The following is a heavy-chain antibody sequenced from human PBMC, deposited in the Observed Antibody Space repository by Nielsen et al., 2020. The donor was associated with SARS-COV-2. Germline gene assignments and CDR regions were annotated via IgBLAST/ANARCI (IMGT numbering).Heavy chain of an antibody. V-gene: IGHV3-9*01. Sequence: SCAASGFTFDDYAMHWVRQAPGKGLEWVSGISWNSGSIGYADSVKGRFTISRDNAKNSLYLQMNSLRAEDTALYYCAKDKKGYGSGSYLFDYWGQGTLVTVSS. D-gene: IGHD3-10*01. CDR2: ISWNSGSI. CDR3: AKDKKGYGSGSYLFDY. CDR1: GFTFDDYA. J-gene: IGHJ4*02.